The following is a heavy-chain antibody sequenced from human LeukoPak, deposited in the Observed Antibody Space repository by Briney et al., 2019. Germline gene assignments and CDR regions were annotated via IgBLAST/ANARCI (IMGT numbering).Heavy chain of an antibody. CDR2: INHSGST. D-gene: IGHD6-19*01. CDR3: ARGGSGKIAVAGSSGGWFDP. CDR1: GGSFSGYY. Sequence: SETLSLTCAVYGGSFSGYYWSWIRQPPGKGREGIGEINHSGSTNYNPSLKSRVTISVDTSNNQFSLKLSPVTAADTVVYYCARGGSGKIAVAGSSGGWFDPWGQGTLVTVSS. V-gene: IGHV4-34*01. J-gene: IGHJ5*02.